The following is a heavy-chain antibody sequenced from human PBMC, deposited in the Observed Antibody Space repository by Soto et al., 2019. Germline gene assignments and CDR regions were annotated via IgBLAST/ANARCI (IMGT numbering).Heavy chain of an antibody. Sequence: EVQLVEPGGGLVQPGGSLRLSCAASGFTFSSYSMNWVRQAPGKGLEWVSYISSSSSTIYYADSVKGRFTISRDNAKKSLYLQMNSLRDEDTAVYYCARDCTPVGLPRWYYYGMDVWGQGTTVTVSS. J-gene: IGHJ6*02. CDR2: ISSSSSTI. V-gene: IGHV3-48*02. CDR3: ARDCTPVGLPRWYYYGMDV. D-gene: IGHD1-26*01. CDR1: GFTFSSYS.